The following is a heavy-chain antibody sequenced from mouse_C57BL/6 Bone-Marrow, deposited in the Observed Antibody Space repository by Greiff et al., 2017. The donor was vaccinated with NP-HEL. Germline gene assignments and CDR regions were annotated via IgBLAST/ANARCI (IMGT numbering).Heavy chain of an antibody. D-gene: IGHD1-1*01. CDR2: IWWNDNK. J-gene: IGHJ2*01. Sequence: QVTLKVSGPGILQPSQTLSLTCSFSGFSLSTSGMGVGWIHQPSGNGLEWLAHIWWNDNKYYNKALKRRLTISKDTSNNPVFLKIASVDTADTATYYCARIASLTTVVADYWGQGTTLTVSS. V-gene: IGHV8-11*01. CDR3: ARIASLTTVVADY. CDR1: GFSLSTSGMG.